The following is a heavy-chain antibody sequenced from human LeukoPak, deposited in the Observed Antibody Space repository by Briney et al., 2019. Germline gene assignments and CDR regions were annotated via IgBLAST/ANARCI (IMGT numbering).Heavy chain of an antibody. CDR1: GFTFSSYA. CDR2: ISYDGSNK. V-gene: IGHV3-30*04. J-gene: IGHJ4*02. D-gene: IGHD6-13*01. CDR3: ARDRDSSSWSRGYFDY. Sequence: GRSLRLSCAASGFTFSSYAMHWVRQAPGKGLEWGAVISYDGSNKYYADSVKGRFTISRDNSKKTLYLQMNSLRAEDTAVYYCARDRDSSSWSRGYFDYWGQGTLVTVSS.